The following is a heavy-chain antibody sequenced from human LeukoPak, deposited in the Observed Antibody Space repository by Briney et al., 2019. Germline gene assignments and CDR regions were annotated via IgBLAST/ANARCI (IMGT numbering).Heavy chain of an antibody. Sequence: SETLSLTCTVSGGSISSSSYYWGWIRQPPGKGLEWIGSIYYSGSTYYNPSLKSRVTISVDTSKNQFSLKLSSVTAADTAVYYCARGKSIAARPRNGAASVRNWFDPWGQGTLVTVSS. D-gene: IGHD6-6*01. J-gene: IGHJ5*02. CDR2: IYYSGST. CDR3: ARGKSIAARPRNGAASVRNWFDP. CDR1: GGSISSSSYY. V-gene: IGHV4-39*07.